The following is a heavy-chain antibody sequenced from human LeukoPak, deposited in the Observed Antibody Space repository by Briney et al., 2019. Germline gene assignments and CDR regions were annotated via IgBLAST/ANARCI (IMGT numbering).Heavy chain of an antibody. D-gene: IGHD2/OR15-2a*01. V-gene: IGHV4-4*09. CDR3: ARHVYGEAVFDY. CDR1: GGSISSYY. CDR2: IYTSGST. J-gene: IGHJ4*02. Sequence: SETLSLTCTVSGGSISSYYWSWIRQPPGKGLEWIGYIYTSGSTNYNPSLKSRVTISVDTSKNQFSLKLSSVTAADTAVYYCARHVYGEAVFDYWGQGTLSPSPQ.